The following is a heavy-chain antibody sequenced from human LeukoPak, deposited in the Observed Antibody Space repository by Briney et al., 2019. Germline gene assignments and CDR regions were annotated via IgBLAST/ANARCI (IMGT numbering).Heavy chain of an antibody. V-gene: IGHV4-59*02. D-gene: IGHD5-18*01. J-gene: IGHJ4*02. Sequence: SETLSLTCNVSGATVTTHYWSWIRQPPGRGLEWIGFIYNTGRSGTTNYNPSLKSRVTISLDTSKNQFSLRLTSVIGADTAVYFCAQRLDTAKIDYWGQGTLVTVSS. CDR2: IYNTGRSGTT. CDR1: GATVTTHY. CDR3: AQRLDTAKIDY.